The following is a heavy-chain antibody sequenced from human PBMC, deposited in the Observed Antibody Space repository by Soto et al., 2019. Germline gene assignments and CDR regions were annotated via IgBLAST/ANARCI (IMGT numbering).Heavy chain of an antibody. CDR2: IIPIFGTA. D-gene: IGHD6-6*01. CDR3: ARVGDSSSSSYYYYGMDV. Sequence: QVQLVQSGAEVKKPGSSVKVSCKASGGTFSSYAISWVRQAPGQGLEWMGGIIPIFGTANYAQKFQGRVTITADESTSTAYMELSSLRAEDTAVYYCARVGDSSSSSYYYYGMDVWGQGTTVTGSS. J-gene: IGHJ6*02. V-gene: IGHV1-69*01. CDR1: GGTFSSYA.